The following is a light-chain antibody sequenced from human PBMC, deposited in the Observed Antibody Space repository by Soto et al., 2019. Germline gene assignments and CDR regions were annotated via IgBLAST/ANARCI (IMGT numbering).Light chain of an antibody. J-gene: IGKJ1*01. Sequence: EIQITQSPSTLSAAVGQTGSLTFSASEDVAKFLAWHQQKPGRAPEILISDASDLKSGVPSRFRGSGSGTDFTLTISGLKPDDSATYYCQQYKTWWTFGKGTKVDIK. CDR3: QQYKTWWT. CDR2: DAS. V-gene: IGKV1-5*01. CDR1: EDVAKF.